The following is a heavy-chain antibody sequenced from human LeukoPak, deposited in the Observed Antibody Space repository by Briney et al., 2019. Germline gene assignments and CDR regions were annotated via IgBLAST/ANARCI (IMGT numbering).Heavy chain of an antibody. CDR3: ARTLYDFWSGYSPYYYYGMDV. Sequence: GGSLRLSCAASGFTFSSYAMHWVRQAPGKGLEWAAVISYDGSNKYYADSVKGRFTISRDNSKNTLYLQMNSLRAEDTAVYYCARTLYDFWSGYSPYYYYGMDVWGQGTTVTVSS. V-gene: IGHV3-30-3*01. CDR1: GFTFSSYA. D-gene: IGHD3-3*01. CDR2: ISYDGSNK. J-gene: IGHJ6*02.